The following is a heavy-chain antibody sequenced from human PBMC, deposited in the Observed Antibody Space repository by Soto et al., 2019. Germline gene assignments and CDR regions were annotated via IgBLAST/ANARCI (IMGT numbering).Heavy chain of an antibody. CDR3: ARQRDGLLYSTGDAFYI. J-gene: IGHJ3*02. V-gene: IGHV5-51*01. D-gene: IGHD2-8*01. CDR2: IYPGDSDT. Sequence: EXLKISCKCSGYXFTSYSPVWVRHMPGKGLVWMGIIYPGDSDTRYSPSFQCQVTISADNSISTAYRQWSSLKDPDPPMYYCARQRDGLLYSTGDAFYIWGRGTRGTVSS. CDR1: GYXFTSYS.